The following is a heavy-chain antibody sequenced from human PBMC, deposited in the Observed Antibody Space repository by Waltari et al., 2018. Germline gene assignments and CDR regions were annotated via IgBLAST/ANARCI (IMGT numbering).Heavy chain of an antibody. V-gene: IGHV3-21*01. CDR1: GFTFSSYS. D-gene: IGHD1-26*01. J-gene: IGHJ4*02. CDR2: ISSSSSYI. CDR3: ARDLGIVGAIPNY. Sequence: EVQLVESGGGLVKPGGSLRLSCAASGFTFSSYSMNWVRQAPGKGLECVSSISSSSSYIYYADSVKGRFTISRDNAKNSLYLQMNSLRAEDTAVYYCARDLGIVGAIPNYWGQGTLVTVSS.